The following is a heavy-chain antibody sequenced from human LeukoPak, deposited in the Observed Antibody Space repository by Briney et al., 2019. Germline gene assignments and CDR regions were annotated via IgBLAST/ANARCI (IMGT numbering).Heavy chain of an antibody. V-gene: IGHV3-7*01. CDR3: EGAWS. CDR1: GFTFSSYL. CDR2: INQDGSKK. D-gene: IGHD6-19*01. Sequence: GGSLRLSCAASGFTFSSYLMNWVRQAPGKGLEWVANINQDGSKKNYVDSVKGRFTISRDNAKNSLYLQMNSLRAEDTAVYYYEGAWSWGQGTLVTVSS. J-gene: IGHJ5*02.